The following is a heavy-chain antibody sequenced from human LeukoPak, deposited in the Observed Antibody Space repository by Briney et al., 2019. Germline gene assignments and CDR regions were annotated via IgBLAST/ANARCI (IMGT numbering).Heavy chain of an antibody. V-gene: IGHV3-53*01. CDR1: GFTDSSNC. D-gene: IGHD6-13*01. CDR2: IYGGGNT. Sequence: GGSLRLSCAASGFTDSSNCMSWARQAPGKGLEWVSIIYGGGNTYYADSVMGRFTISRDNSKNTLYLQITGLRAEDTAVYYCATRRSAGYYYGMDVWGQGTTVTVSS. CDR3: ATRRSAGYYYGMDV. J-gene: IGHJ6*02.